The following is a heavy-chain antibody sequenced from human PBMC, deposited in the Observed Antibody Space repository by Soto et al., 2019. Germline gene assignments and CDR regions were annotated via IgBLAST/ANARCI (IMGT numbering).Heavy chain of an antibody. D-gene: IGHD2-21*01. CDR2: ISYDGTNK. Sequence: QVQLVESGGGEVQPGRSLTISCAASGFTFSTYGMHWVRQTPGKGLEWVAVISYDGTNKFYSDSVKGRFTISRDNFKNTLTLQMNSLRADDTAVYSCAKDLLSYCDYDYYCYGMDVWGLGTRVTVSS. CDR1: GFTFSTYG. CDR3: AKDLLSYCDYDYYCYGMDV. V-gene: IGHV3-30*18. J-gene: IGHJ6*02.